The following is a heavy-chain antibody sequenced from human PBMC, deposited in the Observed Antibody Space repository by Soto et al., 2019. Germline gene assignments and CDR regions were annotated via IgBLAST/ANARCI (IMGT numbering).Heavy chain of an antibody. CDR2: ISSSGFT. Sequence: QVQLQESGPGLVKPSETLSLTCTVSGGSITPYYWSWIRQPPGKRLEWIGYISSSGFTNYNPSLNSRATISVDPPKTQSPLALSSVTAADTAVYYCVRDCYSSSCFDLWGQGTLVTVSS. V-gene: IGHV4-59*01. CDR3: VRDCYSSSCFDL. D-gene: IGHD6-13*01. J-gene: IGHJ4*02. CDR1: GGSITPYY.